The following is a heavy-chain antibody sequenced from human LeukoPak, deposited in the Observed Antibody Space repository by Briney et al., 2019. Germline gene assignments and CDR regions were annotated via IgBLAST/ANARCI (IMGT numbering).Heavy chain of an antibody. CDR2: INPNSGGT. Sequence: ASVKVSCKASGYTFTGYYMHWVRQAPGQGLEWMRWINPNSGGTNYAQKFQGRVTMTRDTSISTAYMELSRLRSDDTAVYYCARGTPGYSSGWYFFWGQGTLVTVSS. V-gene: IGHV1-2*02. CDR3: ARGTPGYSSGWYFF. D-gene: IGHD6-19*01. CDR1: GYTFTGYY. J-gene: IGHJ4*02.